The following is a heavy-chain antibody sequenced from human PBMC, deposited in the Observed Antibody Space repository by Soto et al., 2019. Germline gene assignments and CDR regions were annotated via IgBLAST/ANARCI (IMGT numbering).Heavy chain of an antibody. D-gene: IGHD6-13*01. CDR2: ISYDGSNK. Sequence: QVQLVESGGGVVQPGRSLRLSCAASGFTFSSYAMHWVRQAPGKGLEWVAVISYDGSNKYYADSVKGRFTISRDNSKNTLYLQRNSLRAEDTPVYYWARDAIRSAACDFLVETVYWGQGTLVTVSS. J-gene: IGHJ4*02. CDR1: GFTFSSYA. V-gene: IGHV3-30-3*01. CDR3: ARDAIRSAACDFLVETVY.